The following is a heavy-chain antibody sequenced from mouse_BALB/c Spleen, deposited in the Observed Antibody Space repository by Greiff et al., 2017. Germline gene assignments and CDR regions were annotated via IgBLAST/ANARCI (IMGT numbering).Heavy chain of an antibody. D-gene: IGHD2-4*01. V-gene: IGHV5-6-4*01. CDR2: ISSGGSYT. CDR1: GFTFSSYT. Sequence: EVMLVESGGGLVQPGGSLKLSCAASGFTFSSYTMSWVRQTPEKRLEWVATISSGGSYTYYPDSVKGRFTISRDNAKNTLYLQMSSLKSEDTAMYYCTRDERAAMITTGAMDYWGQGTSVTVSS. J-gene: IGHJ4*01. CDR3: TRDERAAMITTGAMDY.